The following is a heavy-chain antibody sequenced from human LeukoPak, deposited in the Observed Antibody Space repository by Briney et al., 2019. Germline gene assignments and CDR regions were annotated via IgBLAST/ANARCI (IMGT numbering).Heavy chain of an antibody. V-gene: IGHV5-51*01. CDR2: IYLGDSDT. D-gene: IGHD5/OR15-5a*01. CDR1: GYSFTSYW. Sequence: GESLQISCKGSGYSFTSYWIGWVRQMPGKGLEWMGIIYLGDSDTRYSPSFQGQVTISADKSISTAYLQWSSLKASDTAMYYCARGVSGYSVYEAFDPWGQGTLVTVSS. CDR3: ARGVSGYSVYEAFDP. J-gene: IGHJ5*02.